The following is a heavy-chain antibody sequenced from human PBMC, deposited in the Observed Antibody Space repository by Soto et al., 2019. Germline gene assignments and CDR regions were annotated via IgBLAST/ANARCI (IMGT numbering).Heavy chain of an antibody. CDR2: IYYTGST. CDR1: GGSFSGSF. V-gene: IGHV4-59*01. J-gene: IGHJ5*02. Sequence: SETLSLTCTVSGGSFSGSFWSWIRQSPGKGLELIGYIYYTGSTNSNPSLNGRASISVDTSKNQISLKLWSVTAADTAVYYCAREVTNYDDLTGYYSGAFFDPWGQGTLVTVSS. D-gene: IGHD3-9*01. CDR3: AREVTNYDDLTGYYSGAFFDP.